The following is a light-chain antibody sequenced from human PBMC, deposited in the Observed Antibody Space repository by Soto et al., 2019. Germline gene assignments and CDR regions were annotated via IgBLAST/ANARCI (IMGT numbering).Light chain of an antibody. CDR1: TSNIGAPYD. CDR3: AAWDDSLSAYV. V-gene: IGLV1-40*01. CDR2: GDN. Sequence: SVLTQPPSVSGAPGQRVSISCTGSTSNIGAPYDVHWYQHLPGTAPKLLIYGDNNRPSGVPDRFSDSKSGTSASLAISGLRSEDEADYYCAAWDDSLSAYVFGTGTKVTVL. J-gene: IGLJ1*01.